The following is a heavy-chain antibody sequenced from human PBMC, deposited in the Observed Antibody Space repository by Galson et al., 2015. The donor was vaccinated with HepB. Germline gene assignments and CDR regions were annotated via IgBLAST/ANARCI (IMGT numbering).Heavy chain of an antibody. J-gene: IGHJ6*02. V-gene: IGHV4-59*08. CDR2: IYYSGST. D-gene: IGHD5-12*01. CDR3: AATSPHYYYGMDV. Sequence: QVQLQESGPGLVKPSETLSHTCTVSGGSISSYYWSWIRQPPGKGLEWIGYIYYSGSTNCNPSLKSRVTISVDTSKNQFSLKLSSVTAADTAVYYCAATSPHYYYGMDVWGQGTTVTVSS. CDR1: GGSISSYY.